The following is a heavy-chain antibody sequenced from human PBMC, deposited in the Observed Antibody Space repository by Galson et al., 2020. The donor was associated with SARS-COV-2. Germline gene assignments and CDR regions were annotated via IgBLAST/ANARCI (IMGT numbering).Heavy chain of an antibody. CDR3: ARPSGELDI. CDR2: IYHSETT. Sequence: SETLSLTCTVSGGSISTDGHFWTWNRQPPGKGLEWIGYIYHSETTYYNPSLKSRLNIAVDTSQNQFSLRLRSVTAADTAVYFCARPSGELDIWGQGTMVTVAS. J-gene: IGHJ3*02. CDR1: GGSISTDGHF. V-gene: IGHV4-31*03. D-gene: IGHD1-26*01.